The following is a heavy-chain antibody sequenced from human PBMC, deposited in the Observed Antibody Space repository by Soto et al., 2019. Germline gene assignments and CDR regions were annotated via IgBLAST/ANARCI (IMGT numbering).Heavy chain of an antibody. Sequence: ASVKVSCKASGYTFTSYGISWVRQAPGQGLEWMGWISAYNGNTNYAQKLQGRVTMTTDTSTSTAYMELRSLRSDDTAVYYCARDLVDIVVVPSSPWGQGTLVTVSS. CDR2: ISAYNGNT. D-gene: IGHD2-2*03. CDR1: GYTFTSYG. V-gene: IGHV1-18*01. CDR3: ARDLVDIVVVPSSP. J-gene: IGHJ5*02.